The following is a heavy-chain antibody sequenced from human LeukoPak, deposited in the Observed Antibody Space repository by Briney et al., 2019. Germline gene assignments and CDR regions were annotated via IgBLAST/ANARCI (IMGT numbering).Heavy chain of an antibody. CDR2: INPSGGNT. J-gene: IGHJ4*02. D-gene: IGHD3-22*01. V-gene: IGHV1-46*01. CDR3: ARDPGYDTSGYYDGYFDY. CDR1: GYTFTSSY. Sequence: ASVKVSCKASGYTFTSSYMHWVRQAPGQGLEWMGIINPSGGNTTYAQKFQGRVTMTRDMSTSTVYMELSSLRSEDTAVYYCARDPGYDTSGYYDGYFDYWGLGTLVTVSS.